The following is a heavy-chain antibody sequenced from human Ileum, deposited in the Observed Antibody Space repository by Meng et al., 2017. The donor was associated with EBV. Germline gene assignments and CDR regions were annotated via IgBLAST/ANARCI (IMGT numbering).Heavy chain of an antibody. D-gene: IGHD3-22*01. CDR2: IYYSGST. CDR1: GYSISSTNC. J-gene: IGHJ4*02. Sequence: QVQLQESRPGRVKPSDTLSLTCAVSGYSISSTNCWGWSRQPPGKGLEWIGYIYYSGSTSYNPSLKSRVTMSVDTSKNQFSLNLNSVTAVDTAVYYCARNVPGTSAYYDWGQGTLVTVSS. CDR3: ARNVPGTSAYYD. V-gene: IGHV4-28*01.